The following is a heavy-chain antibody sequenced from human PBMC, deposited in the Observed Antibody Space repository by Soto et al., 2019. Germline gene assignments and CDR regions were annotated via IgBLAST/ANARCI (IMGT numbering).Heavy chain of an antibody. CDR1: GFTFSSFA. D-gene: IGHD3-3*01. V-gene: IGHV3-64D*06. CDR2: IGSDGGGT. CDR3: VRSFYDFWSGYPPYPGLDV. J-gene: IGHJ6*02. Sequence: GGSLRLSCSASGFTFSSFAMHWVRQGPGKGLEYVSAIGSDGGGTYHADSVKGRFTISRDNSKNTLYLQMSSLRAEDTAVYYCVRSFYDFWSGYPPYPGLDVWGQGTTVTVYS.